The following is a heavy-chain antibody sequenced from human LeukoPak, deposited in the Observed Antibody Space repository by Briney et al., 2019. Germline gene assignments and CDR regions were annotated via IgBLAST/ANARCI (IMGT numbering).Heavy chain of an antibody. CDR1: GGSFSAYY. J-gene: IGHJ4*02. CDR2: INHSGST. D-gene: IGHD4-11*01. CDR3: ARGRLGFDY. V-gene: IGHV4-34*01. Sequence: PSETLSLTCAVSGGSFSAYYWSWIRQPPGKGLEWIGEINHSGSTNYNPSLKSRVTISVDTSKNHFSLKLSSVTAADTAVFYCARGRLGFDYWGQGTLVTVSS.